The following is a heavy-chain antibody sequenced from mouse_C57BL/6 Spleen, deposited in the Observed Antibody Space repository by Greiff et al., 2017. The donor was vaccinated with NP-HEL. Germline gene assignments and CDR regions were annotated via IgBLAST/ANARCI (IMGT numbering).Heavy chain of an antibody. CDR2: ISSGGSYT. CDR1: GFTFSSYG. J-gene: IGHJ3*01. V-gene: IGHV5-6*01. D-gene: IGHD1-1*01. Sequence: VQLKESGGDLVKPGGSLKLSCAASGFTFSSYGMSWVRQTPDKRLEWVATISSGGSYTYYPDSVKGRFTISRDNAKNTLYLQMSSLKSEDTAMYYCARLAVVPFAYWGQGTLVTVSA. CDR3: ARLAVVPFAY.